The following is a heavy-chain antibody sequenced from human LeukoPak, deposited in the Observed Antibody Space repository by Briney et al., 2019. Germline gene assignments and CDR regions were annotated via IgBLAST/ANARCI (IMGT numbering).Heavy chain of an antibody. Sequence: SETLSLTCIVSGDSVSGYYWNWIRQPPGKGLEWIGYTHHSGNTLYNPSLKSRVTTSVDTSKNQFSLSLSSVTAADTAVYYCARQRKSSDILRFDYWGQGILVTVSS. CDR2: THHSGNT. CDR3: ARQRKSSDILRFDY. J-gene: IGHJ4*02. CDR1: GDSVSGYY. D-gene: IGHD2-21*01. V-gene: IGHV4-59*08.